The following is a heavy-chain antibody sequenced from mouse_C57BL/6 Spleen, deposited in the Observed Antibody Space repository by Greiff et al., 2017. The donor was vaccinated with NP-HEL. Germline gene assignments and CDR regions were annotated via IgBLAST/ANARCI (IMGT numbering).Heavy chain of an antibody. V-gene: IGHV1-50*01. Sequence: QVQLQQPGAELVKPGASVKLSCKASGYTFTSYWMQWVKQRPGQGLEWIGEIDPSDSYTNYNQKFKGKATLTVDTSSSTAYMQLSSLTSEDSAVYYCASNDVLYYFDYWGQGTTLTVSS. J-gene: IGHJ2*01. CDR2: IDPSDSYT. CDR1: GYTFTSYW. D-gene: IGHD2-12*01. CDR3: ASNDVLYYFDY.